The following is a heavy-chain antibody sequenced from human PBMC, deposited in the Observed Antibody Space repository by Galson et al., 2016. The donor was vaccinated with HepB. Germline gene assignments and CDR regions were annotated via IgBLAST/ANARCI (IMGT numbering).Heavy chain of an antibody. J-gene: IGHJ5*02. CDR3: ARGDRDRGTSWFDP. CDR2: ISYNGNT. D-gene: IGHD1-7*01. CDR1: RGSISRYY. V-gene: IGHV4-59*01. Sequence: SETLSLTCIVSRGSISRYYWSWVRQPPGKGLDWIGYISYNGNTNYNPSLKSRVTISVDTSKDQFSLRLNSVTAADTAIYYCARGDRDRGTSWFDPWGQGTLVTVSS.